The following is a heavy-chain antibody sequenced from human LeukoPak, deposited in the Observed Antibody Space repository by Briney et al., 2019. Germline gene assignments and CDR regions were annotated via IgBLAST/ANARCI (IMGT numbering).Heavy chain of an antibody. Sequence: GRSLRLSCAASGFTFSSYAMHWVRQAPGKGLEWVAVISYDGSNKYYADSVKGRFTISRDNSKNTLYLQMNSLRAEDTAVYYCARGKMVFDYWGQRTLVTVSS. CDR2: ISYDGSNK. D-gene: IGHD5-24*01. V-gene: IGHV3-30-3*01. CDR1: GFTFSSYA. CDR3: ARGKMVFDY. J-gene: IGHJ4*02.